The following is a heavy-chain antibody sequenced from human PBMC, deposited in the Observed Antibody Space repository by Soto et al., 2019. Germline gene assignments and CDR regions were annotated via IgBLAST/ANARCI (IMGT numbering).Heavy chain of an antibody. CDR3: AKVLEYGDYGPFDM. CDR2: IWFDGSNK. CDR1: GFIFRSYG. D-gene: IGHD4-17*01. J-gene: IGHJ3*02. V-gene: IGHV3-33*06. Sequence: QVQLVESGGGVVQPGTSLTLSCAASGFIFRSYGMHWVRRAPGRGLEWVAVIWFDGSNKNYADSVKGRFTISRDNSRQTVYLQMNSLRAEDTAVYYCAKVLEYGDYGPFDMWGQGTKVTVSS.